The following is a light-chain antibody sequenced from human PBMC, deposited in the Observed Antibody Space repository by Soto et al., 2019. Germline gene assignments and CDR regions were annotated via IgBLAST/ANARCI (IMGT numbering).Light chain of an antibody. V-gene: IGKV3-20*01. J-gene: IGKJ1*01. CDR3: QQYGNSRGT. CDR2: GAS. Sequence: EVVLTQSPGTLSLSPGDAATLSCRASQTVRSSYLAWYQQKPGQAPRLLIYGASSRATGIPDRFSGSGSGTDFTLTISRLEPEDFAVYYCQQYGNSRGTFGQGTKVDI. CDR1: QTVRSSY.